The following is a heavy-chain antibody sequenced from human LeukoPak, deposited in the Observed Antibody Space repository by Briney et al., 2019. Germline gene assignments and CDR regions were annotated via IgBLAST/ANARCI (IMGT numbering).Heavy chain of an antibody. CDR3: ARSPGQVGYFQD. Sequence: QAGGSLRLSCAASGFTFSSYSMNWVRQAPGKGLEWVANIKQDGSETYYVDSVKGRFTISRDNAKSSLHLQMNSLRAEDTAVYYCARSPGQVGYFQDWGQGTLVTVSS. CDR2: IKQDGSET. CDR1: GFTFSSYS. V-gene: IGHV3-7*01. J-gene: IGHJ1*01.